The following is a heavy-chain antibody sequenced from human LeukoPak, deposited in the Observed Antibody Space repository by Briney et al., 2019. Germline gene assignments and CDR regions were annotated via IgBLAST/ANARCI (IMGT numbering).Heavy chain of an antibody. V-gene: IGHV4-59*01. CDR1: GGSISSFY. CDR2: IYYSGST. J-gene: IGHJ4*02. CDR3: ARDPLSSSSWSFDY. D-gene: IGHD6-13*01. Sequence: SETLSLTCTVSGGSISSFYWSWIRQPPGKGLEWIGYIYYSGSTNYNPSLKSRVTISVDTSKNQFSLKLSSVTAADTAVYYCARDPLSSSSWSFDYWGQGTLVTVSS.